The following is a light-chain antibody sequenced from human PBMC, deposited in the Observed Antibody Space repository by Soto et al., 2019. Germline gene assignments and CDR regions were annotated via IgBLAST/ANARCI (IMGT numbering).Light chain of an antibody. CDR2: EVS. CDR3: SSYTASNTLVV. CDR1: NSDIGAYKY. J-gene: IGLJ2*01. Sequence: QSALTQPASVSGSPGQSITIACTGTNSDIGAYKYVSWFQQHPGKAPKLMIHEVSIRPSGVSDRCSGSKSGNTASLTISGLRAADEADYYCSSYTASNTLVVFGGGTKLTVL. V-gene: IGLV2-14*01.